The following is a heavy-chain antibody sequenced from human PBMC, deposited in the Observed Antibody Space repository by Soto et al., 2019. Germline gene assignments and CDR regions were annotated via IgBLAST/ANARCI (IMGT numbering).Heavy chain of an antibody. CDR1: GFTFSSYG. Sequence: GGSLRLSCAASGFTFSSYGMHWVRQAPGKGLEWVAVISYDGRNKYYADAVKGRFTISRDNSKNTLYLQMSSLRAEDTAVYYCVKNGSSGWPYFYDMDVWGQGTTVTVSS. D-gene: IGHD6-19*01. J-gene: IGHJ6*02. CDR2: ISYDGRNK. V-gene: IGHV3-30*18. CDR3: VKNGSSGWPYFYDMDV.